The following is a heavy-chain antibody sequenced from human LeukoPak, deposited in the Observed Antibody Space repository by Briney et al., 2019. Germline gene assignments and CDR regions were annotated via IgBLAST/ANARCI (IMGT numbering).Heavy chain of an antibody. V-gene: IGHV7-4-1*02. CDR1: GYTFTSYA. J-gene: IGHJ4*02. CDR2: INTNTGSP. CDR3: ACYDSGDY. D-gene: IGHD2-2*01. Sequence: ASVKVSCKASGYTFTSYAMNWVRQVPGQGLEWMGWINTNTGSPTYAQAFTGRFVFSLDTSVSTAYLQISSLKTEDTAVYYCACYDSGDYWGQGTPVTVSS.